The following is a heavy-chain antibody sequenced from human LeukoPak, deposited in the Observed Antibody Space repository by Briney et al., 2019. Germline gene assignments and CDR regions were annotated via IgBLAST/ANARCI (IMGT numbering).Heavy chain of an antibody. V-gene: IGHV1-2*06. CDR2: INPNSGGT. CDR3: ARALRDGYSNFDY. D-gene: IGHD5-24*01. J-gene: IGHJ4*02. CDR1: GYTFTVYY. Sequence: ASVKVSCKASGYTFTVYYMHWVRQAPGQGLEWMGRINPNSGGTNYAQKFQGRVTMTRDTSISTAYMELSRLRSDDTAVYYCARALRDGYSNFDYWGQGTLVTVSS.